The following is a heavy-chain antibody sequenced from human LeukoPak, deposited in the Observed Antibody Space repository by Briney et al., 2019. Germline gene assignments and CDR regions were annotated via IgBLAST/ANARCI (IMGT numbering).Heavy chain of an antibody. CDR2: ISGDAGNT. CDR1: GFAFRSYA. J-gene: IGHJ4*02. CDR3: AKDLGHRSDYWFDW. V-gene: IGHV3-23*01. D-gene: IGHD3-16*01. Sequence: PGGSLRLSCAASGFAFRSYAMSWVRQAPGKGLGWVSGISGDAGNTGYADSVEGRFTISRDNSKNTVTLQMNSLRVEDSALYYCAKDLGHRSDYWFDWWGQGTLVTVSS.